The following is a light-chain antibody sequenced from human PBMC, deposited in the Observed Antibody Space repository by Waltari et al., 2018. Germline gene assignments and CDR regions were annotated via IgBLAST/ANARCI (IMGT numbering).Light chain of an antibody. CDR2: RAS. Sequence: DIRVTQSPSTLSASVGDSVTITCRTSQSINKWVSWYQQKPGKTPKLLIYRASSLESGVPSRFRGSGSATELTLSISGLQPDDVATYYCQQYNSYPYTFGQGTKVEI. CDR1: QSINKW. CDR3: QQYNSYPYT. J-gene: IGKJ2*01. V-gene: IGKV1-5*03.